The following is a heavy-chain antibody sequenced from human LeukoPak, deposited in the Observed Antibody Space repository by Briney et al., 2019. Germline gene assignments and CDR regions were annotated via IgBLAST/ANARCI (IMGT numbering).Heavy chain of an antibody. CDR1: GGSISSGGYY. CDR2: IYHSGST. J-gene: IGHJ4*02. D-gene: IGHD3-10*01. V-gene: IGHV4-30-2*02. CDR3: ARSRMVRGVLGAADY. Sequence: PSETLSLTCTVSGGSISSGGYYWSWIRQPPGKGLEWIGYIYHSGSTYYNPSLKSRVTISVDTSKNQFSLKLSSVTAADTAVYYCARSRMVRGVLGAADYWGQGTLVTVSS.